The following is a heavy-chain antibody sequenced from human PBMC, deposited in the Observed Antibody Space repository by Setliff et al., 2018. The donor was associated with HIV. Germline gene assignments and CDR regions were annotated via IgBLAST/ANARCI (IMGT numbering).Heavy chain of an antibody. CDR1: DYSISSRYY. Sequence: SETLSLTCTVSDYSISSRYYWGWIRQPPGKGLEWLGSIYYSGTTYVHPSLKSRVTISIDTFKSQFSLKLRSVNAADTAVYYCARDHDYYDSSKSWGFDYWGQGTLVTVSS. D-gene: IGHD3-22*01. CDR2: IYYSGTT. V-gene: IGHV4-38-2*02. CDR3: ARDHDYYDSSKSWGFDY. J-gene: IGHJ4*02.